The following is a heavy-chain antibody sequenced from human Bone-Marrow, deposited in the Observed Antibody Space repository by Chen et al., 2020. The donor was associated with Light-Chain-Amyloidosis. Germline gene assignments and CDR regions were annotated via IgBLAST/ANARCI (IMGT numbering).Heavy chain of an antibody. Sequence: EVPLVESGGGLVKPGGSLRLSCAASGFTFSNYDMNWVRPAPGKGLGWVSAVTSSSGNIYYAESVGGRFTISRGNAKNSLYLQMNSLRAEDTAMYYCASSAPDPSSWGQGTLVTVSS. CDR3: ASSAPDPSS. V-gene: IGHV3-21*01. J-gene: IGHJ5*02. CDR1: GFTFSNYD. CDR2: VTSSSGNI.